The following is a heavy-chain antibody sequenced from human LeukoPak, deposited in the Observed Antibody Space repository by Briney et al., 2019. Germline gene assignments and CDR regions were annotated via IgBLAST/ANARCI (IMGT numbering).Heavy chain of an antibody. CDR2: ISAYNGNT. D-gene: IGHD2-2*01. CDR3: ARVCLGLGYCSSTSH. CDR1: GYTFTSYG. J-gene: IGHJ4*02. Sequence: GASVKVSCKASGYTFTSYGISWVRQATGQRLEWMGWISAYNGNTNYEQKLQGRVTMTTDTSTSTAYMELRSLRSDDTAVYYCARVCLGLGYCSSTSHWGQGTLVTVSS. V-gene: IGHV1-18*01.